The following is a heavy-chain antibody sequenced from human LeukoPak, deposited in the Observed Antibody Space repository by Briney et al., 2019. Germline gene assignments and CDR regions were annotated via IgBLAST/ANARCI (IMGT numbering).Heavy chain of an antibody. J-gene: IGHJ4*02. CDR3: ARDREIFGVVMGGD. CDR1: GGSISSYY. D-gene: IGHD3-3*01. Sequence: PSETLSLTCTVSGGSISSYYWSWIRQPPGKGLEWIGYIYYSGSTNYNPSLKSRVTISVDTSKNQFSLKLSSVTAADTAVYYCARDREIFGVVMGGDWGQGTLVTVSS. V-gene: IGHV4-59*12. CDR2: IYYSGST.